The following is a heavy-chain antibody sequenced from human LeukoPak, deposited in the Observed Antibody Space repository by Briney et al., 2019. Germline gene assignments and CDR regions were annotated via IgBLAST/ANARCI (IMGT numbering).Heavy chain of an antibody. J-gene: IGHJ5*02. Sequence: GGSLRLSCAASGFTLSNAWMSWVRQAPGKGLEWVGRIKSKTDGGTTEYAAPVKGRFTISRDDSKNTLYLQMNSLKTEDTAVYYCTTEALPNYYDSSGYYHWGQGTLVTVSS. V-gene: IGHV3-15*01. CDR2: IKSKTDGGTT. CDR1: GFTLSNAW. D-gene: IGHD3-22*01. CDR3: TTEALPNYYDSSGYYH.